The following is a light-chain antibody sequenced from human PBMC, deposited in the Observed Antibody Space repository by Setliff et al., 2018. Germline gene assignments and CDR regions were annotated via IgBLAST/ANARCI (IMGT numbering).Light chain of an antibody. J-gene: IGKJ5*01. Sequence: EIVLTQSPDTLSLSPGERATLSCRASQSVSSSYLAWYQKKLGQAPRLLLYGASSRATGIPDRFSGSGSGTDFTLTISRLEPEDFGVYYCQQYGTSPTFGQGTRLEIK. V-gene: IGKV3-20*01. CDR2: GAS. CDR1: QSVSSSY. CDR3: QQYGTSPT.